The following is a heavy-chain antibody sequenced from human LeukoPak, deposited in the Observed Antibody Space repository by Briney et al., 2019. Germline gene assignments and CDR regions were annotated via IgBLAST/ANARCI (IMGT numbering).Heavy chain of an antibody. CDR3: SRGSGWLSVY. J-gene: IGHJ4*02. CDR1: GSTFGDYL. V-gene: IGHV3-49*03. D-gene: IGHD6-19*01. CDR2: ISGGTT. Sequence: GGSLRLSCTASGSTFGDYLMSWFRQAPGKGLEWIGFISGGTTEYAASVKGRFTISRDDSTSIAYLQMNSLTTEDTAVYYCSRGSGWLSVYWGQGTLVTVSS.